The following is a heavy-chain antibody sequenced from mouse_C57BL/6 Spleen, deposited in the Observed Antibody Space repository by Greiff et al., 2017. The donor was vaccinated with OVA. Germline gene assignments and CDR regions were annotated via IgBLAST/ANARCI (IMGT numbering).Heavy chain of an antibody. CDR2: IYPSSGNT. CDR1: GYTFTSYG. V-gene: IGHV1-81*01. J-gene: IGHJ4*01. CDR3: AREEDGAMDY. Sequence: QVQLQQSGAELARPGASVKLSCKASGYTFTSYGISWVKQRTGQGLAWIGAIYPSSGNTYYHALFKGKASLTADTASSAAYMELRSLTSEDSAVYFCAREEDGAMDYWGQGTSVTVSS. D-gene: IGHD1-2*01.